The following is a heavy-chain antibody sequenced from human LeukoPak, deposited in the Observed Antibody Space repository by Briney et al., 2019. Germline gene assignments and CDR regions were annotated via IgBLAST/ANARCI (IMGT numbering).Heavy chain of an antibody. V-gene: IGHV3-23*01. J-gene: IGHJ4*02. CDR3: ESEWELGGSFDY. CDR2: ISGSGGST. Sequence: GGSLRLSCAASGVTFSGYSMNWVRQAPGKGLEWVSAISGSGGSTYYADSVKGRFTISRDNSKNTLYLQMNSLRAEDTAVYYCESEWELGGSFDYWGQGTLVTVSS. CDR1: GVTFSGYS. D-gene: IGHD1-26*01.